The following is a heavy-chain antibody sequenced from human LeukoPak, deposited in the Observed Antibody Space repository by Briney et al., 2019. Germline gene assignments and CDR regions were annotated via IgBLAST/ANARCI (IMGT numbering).Heavy chain of an antibody. CDR1: GFTFSNAW. V-gene: IGHV3-15*01. D-gene: IGHD3-10*01. Sequence: GGSLRLSCAASGFTFSNAWMSWVRQAPGKGLEWVGRIKSKTDGGTTDYAAPVKSRFTTSRDDSKNTLYLQMNSLKTEDTAVYYCTTDGFGNAWHYFDYWGQGTLVTVSS. CDR3: TTDGFGNAWHYFDY. CDR2: IKSKTDGGTT. J-gene: IGHJ4*02.